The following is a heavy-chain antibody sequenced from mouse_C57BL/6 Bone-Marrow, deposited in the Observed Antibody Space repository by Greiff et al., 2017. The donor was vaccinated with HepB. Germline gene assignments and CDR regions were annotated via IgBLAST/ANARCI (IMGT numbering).Heavy chain of an antibody. CDR1: GFTFSDFY. CDR3: ARDHYEYDGRDYYAMDY. CDR2: SRNKANDYTT. V-gene: IGHV7-1*01. Sequence: EVQRVESGGGLVQSGRSLRLSCATSGFTFSDFYMEWVRQAPGKGLEWIAASRNKANDYTTEYSASVKGRFIVSRDTSQSILYLQMNALRAEDTAIYYWARDHYEYDGRDYYAMDYWGQGTSVTVSS. J-gene: IGHJ4*01. D-gene: IGHD2-4*01.